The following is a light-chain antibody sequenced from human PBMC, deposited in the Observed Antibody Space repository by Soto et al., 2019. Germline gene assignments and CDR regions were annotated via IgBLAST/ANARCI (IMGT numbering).Light chain of an antibody. CDR2: EGS. CDR1: SSDVGSYNL. V-gene: IGLV2-23*01. Sequence: QSALTQPASVSGSAGRSITISCTGSSSDVGSYNLVSWYQQQPGKAPKLMIYEGSKRPSGVSNRFSGSKSGNTASLTISGLQAEDEAYYYCCSYAGSSTYVVFGGGTKLTV. J-gene: IGLJ2*01. CDR3: CSYAGSSTYVV.